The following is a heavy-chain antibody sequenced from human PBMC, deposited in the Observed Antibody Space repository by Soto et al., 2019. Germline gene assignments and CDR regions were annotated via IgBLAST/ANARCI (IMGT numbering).Heavy chain of an antibody. CDR3: ARDRNFWWELHTNSFDP. J-gene: IGHJ5*02. V-gene: IGHV1-2*02. CDR2: INPNSGGT. CDR1: GYTFTGYY. Sequence: ASVKVSCKASGYTFTGYYMHWVRQAPGQGLEWMGWINPNSGGTNYAQKFQGRVTMTRDTSISTAYMELSRLRSDDTAVYYCARDRNFWWELHTNSFDPWGQGTLVTVS. D-gene: IGHD1-26*01.